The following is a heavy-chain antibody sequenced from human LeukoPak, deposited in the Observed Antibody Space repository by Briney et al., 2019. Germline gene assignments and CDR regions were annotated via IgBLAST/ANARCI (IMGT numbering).Heavy chain of an antibody. J-gene: IGHJ3*02. D-gene: IGHD3-10*01. CDR3: ARPMVRGVNDALDI. Sequence: KTSETLSLTCTVSGGSISSYYWSWIRQPPGKGLEWIGYIYYSGSTNYNPSLKSRVTISIDTSKNQFSLKLSSATAADTAVYYCARPMVRGVNDALDIWGQGTMVTVSS. CDR1: GGSISSYY. V-gene: IGHV4-59*08. CDR2: IYYSGST.